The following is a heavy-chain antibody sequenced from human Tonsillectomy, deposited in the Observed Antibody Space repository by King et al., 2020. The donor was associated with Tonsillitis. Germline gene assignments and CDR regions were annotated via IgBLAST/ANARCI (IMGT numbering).Heavy chain of an antibody. V-gene: IGHV5-51*01. CDR3: ARQGASVTRFYYYDHMDV. Sequence: VQLVESGAEVKKPGESLKISCQGTGYNFASTWIGWVRQMPGQGLEWMGIIYPGDSATRYSPSFQGQVTISADTSISTAYLNWSSLKASDTAMYYCARQGASVTRFYYYDHMDVWGNGTTVTVSS. D-gene: IGHD2-21*02. CDR2: IYPGDSAT. CDR1: GYNFASTW. J-gene: IGHJ6*03.